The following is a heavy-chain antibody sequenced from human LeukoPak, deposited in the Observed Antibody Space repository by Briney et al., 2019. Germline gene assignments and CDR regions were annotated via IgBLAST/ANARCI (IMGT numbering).Heavy chain of an antibody. J-gene: IGHJ6*03. D-gene: IGHD3-3*01. CDR3: ARGPPYYDFWSGYHYYYYMDV. Sequence: SETLSLTCTVSGGSISSYYWSWIRQPPGKGLEWIGYIYYSGSTNYNPSLKSRVTISVDTSKNQFSLKLSSVTAADTAVYYCARGPPYYDFWSGYHYYYYMDVWGKGTTVTVSS. V-gene: IGHV4-59*08. CDR2: IYYSGST. CDR1: GGSISSYY.